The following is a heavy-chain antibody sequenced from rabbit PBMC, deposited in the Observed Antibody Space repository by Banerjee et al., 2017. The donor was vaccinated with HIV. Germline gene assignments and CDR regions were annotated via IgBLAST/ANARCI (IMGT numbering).Heavy chain of an antibody. V-gene: IGHV1S45*01. CDR1: GIDFSSDYY. Sequence: QEQLEESGGGLVKPEGSLTLTCKASGIDFSSDYYMCWVRQAPGKGLEWIASIYTGSGSTYYASWAKGRFTISKTSSTTVTLQMTSLTAADTATYFCAGDPWSGWNLWGQGTLVTVS. D-gene: IGHD4-1*01. J-gene: IGHJ4*01. CDR2: IYTGSGST. CDR3: AGDPWSGWNL.